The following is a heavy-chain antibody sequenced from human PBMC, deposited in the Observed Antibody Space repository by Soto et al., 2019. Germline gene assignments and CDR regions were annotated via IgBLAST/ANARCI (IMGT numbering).Heavy chain of an antibody. V-gene: IGHV1-46*01. D-gene: IGHD3-3*01. J-gene: IGHJ5*02. CDR2: INPHGGST. Sequence: ASVMVSCTAPGDTFTSYYLNWVRQAPGQGLEWMGVINPHGGSTKYAQKFQGRITMTRDTSRSTVYMELSSLRSDDTAIYYCARSSGGNFGIIIEGSNWFDPWGQGTLVTVSS. CDR3: ARSSGGNFGIIIEGSNWFDP. CDR1: GDTFTSYY.